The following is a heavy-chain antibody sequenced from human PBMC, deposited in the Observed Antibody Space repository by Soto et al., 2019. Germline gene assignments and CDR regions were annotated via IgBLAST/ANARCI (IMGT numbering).Heavy chain of an antibody. CDR2: ISYDGSTK. D-gene: IGHD5-12*01. CDR1: GFTFSYYP. Sequence: QLVESGGGAVQPGRSLRLSCAASGFTFSYYPMHWVRQAPGKGLEWVAVISYDGSTKYYADSVKGRFIISRDNSKNTLKIRMNSLRGKDTAAYYCARVRGDMVAMRDIYAVEGREPLSDVDVWGQGTTVTVSS. J-gene: IGHJ6*02. CDR3: ARVRGDMVAMRDIYAVEGREPLSDVDV. V-gene: IGHV3-30*04.